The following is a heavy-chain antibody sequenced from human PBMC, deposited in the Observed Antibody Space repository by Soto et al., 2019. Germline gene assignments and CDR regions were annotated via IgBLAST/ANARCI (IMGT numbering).Heavy chain of an antibody. V-gene: IGHV1-18*01. J-gene: IGHJ4*02. D-gene: IGHD3-3*01. CDR3: ARDLVSGSDFWRAYNGGYFDY. Sequence: QVQLVQSGAEVKRPGASVKVSCKASGYTFRNYGITWVRQAPGQGLEWMAWISPYNGNTNYAQDLQGRVTMTTDTSTSTAYVELRSLPSEDTAMYYCARDLVSGSDFWRAYNGGYFDYWGQGTLVTVSS. CDR1: GYTFRNYG. CDR2: ISPYNGNT.